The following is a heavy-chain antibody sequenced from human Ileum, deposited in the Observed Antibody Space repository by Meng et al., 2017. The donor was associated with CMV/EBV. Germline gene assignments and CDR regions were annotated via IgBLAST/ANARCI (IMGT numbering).Heavy chain of an antibody. V-gene: IGHV6-1*01. J-gene: IGHJ4*02. D-gene: IGHD6-6*01. CDR2: TAYRSKWDY. CDR1: GARFYTNNVD. CDR3: ARESELLRFDH. Sequence: QLQQAGPGLGKPQQTRSLTWDISGARFYTNNVDWNWIRQSPLRGLEWLGRTAYRSKWDYEYSVSVKSRITISPDTSKNQFSLQLRSVTPEDTAVYYCARESELLRFDHWGQGTLVTVSS.